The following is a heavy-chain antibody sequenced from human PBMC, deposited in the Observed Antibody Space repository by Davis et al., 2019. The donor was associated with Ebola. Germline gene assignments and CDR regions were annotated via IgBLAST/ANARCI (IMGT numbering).Heavy chain of an antibody. CDR1: GFTFDDYG. CDR2: INWNGGST. J-gene: IGHJ6*03. D-gene: IGHD2-2*01. Sequence: GESLKISCAASGFTFDDYGMSWVRQAPGKGLEWVSGINWNGGSTGYADSVKGRFTISRDNAKNSLYLQMNSLRAEDTALYYCARHYCSSTSCKGSYYYYMDVWGKGTTVTVSS. V-gene: IGHV3-20*04. CDR3: ARHYCSSTSCKGSYYYYMDV.